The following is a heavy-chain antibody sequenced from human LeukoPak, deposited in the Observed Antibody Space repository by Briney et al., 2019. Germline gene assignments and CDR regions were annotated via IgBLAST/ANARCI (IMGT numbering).Heavy chain of an antibody. Sequence: ASVKVSCKASGYTFTGYYMDWVRQAPGQGLEWMGWINPNSGGTDYAQKFQGRVTMTRDTSISTAYMELSRLRSDDTAVYYCARTGRLRFTGGIEIWGQGTMVTVSS. CDR3: ARTGRLRFTGGIEI. J-gene: IGHJ3*02. CDR2: INPNSGGT. CDR1: GYTFTGYY. D-gene: IGHD4-17*01. V-gene: IGHV1-2*02.